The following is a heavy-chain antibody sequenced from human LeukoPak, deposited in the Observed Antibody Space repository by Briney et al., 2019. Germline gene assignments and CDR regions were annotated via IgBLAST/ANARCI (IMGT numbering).Heavy chain of an antibody. Sequence: GGSLRLSCAASGFTFSNYWMSWVGQAPGKGLEWFAGISDSGGSTSYADSVKGRFTISRDNPKNTLYLQMNSLRAEDTAVYFCAKRGVVIRVILVGFHKAAYYFDSWGQGALVTVSS. CDR1: GFTFSNYW. D-gene: IGHD3-22*01. CDR3: AKRGVVIRVILVGFHKAAYYFDS. CDR2: ISDSGGST. V-gene: IGHV3-23*01. J-gene: IGHJ4*02.